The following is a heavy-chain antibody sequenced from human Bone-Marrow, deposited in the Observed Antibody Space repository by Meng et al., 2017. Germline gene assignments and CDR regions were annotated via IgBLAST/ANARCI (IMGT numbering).Heavy chain of an antibody. D-gene: IGHD3-22*01. CDR3: ATMANYDSSGYYYSHYGMDV. V-gene: IGHV3-23*01. CDR2: ISGSGGST. J-gene: IGHJ6*02. Sequence: GGSLRLSCAASGFTFSSYAMSWVRQAPGKGREWVSAISGSGGSTYYADSVKGRFTISRDNSKNTLYLQMNSLRAEDTAVYYCATMANYDSSGYYYSHYGMDVWGQGTTVTVSS. CDR1: GFTFSSYA.